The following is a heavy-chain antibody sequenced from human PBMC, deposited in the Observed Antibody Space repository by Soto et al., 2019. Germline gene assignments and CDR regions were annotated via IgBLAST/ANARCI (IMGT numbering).Heavy chain of an antibody. CDR1: GYTFTSYG. J-gene: IGHJ4*02. CDR2: ISAYNGNT. CDR3: ARGALAGRGGYYDSSGYHRLFDY. D-gene: IGHD3-22*01. Sequence: QVPLVQSGAEVKKPGASVKVSCKASGYTFTSYGISWVRQTPGQGLEWMGWISAYNGNTNYAQKLQGRVTMTTDTSTSTAYMELRSLRSDDTAVYYCARGALAGRGGYYDSSGYHRLFDYWGQGTLVTVSS. V-gene: IGHV1-18*04.